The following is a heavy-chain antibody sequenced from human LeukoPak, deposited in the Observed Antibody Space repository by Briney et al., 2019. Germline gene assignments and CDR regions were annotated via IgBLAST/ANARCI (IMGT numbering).Heavy chain of an antibody. J-gene: IGHJ4*02. CDR1: GFTFSSYA. CDR2: ISGSGGST. CDR3: ATEAILTGYYE. D-gene: IGHD3-9*01. Sequence: GGSLRLSCAASGFTFSSYAMSWVRQAPGKGLEWVSAISGSGGSTYYADSVKGRFTISRDNSKNALYLQMNSLTPEDTAVYYCATEAILTGYYEWGQGTLVTVSS. V-gene: IGHV3-23*01.